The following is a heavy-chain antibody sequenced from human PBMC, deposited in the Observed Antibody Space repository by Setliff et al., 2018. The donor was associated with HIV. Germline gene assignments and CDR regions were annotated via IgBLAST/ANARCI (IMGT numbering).Heavy chain of an antibody. D-gene: IGHD6-19*01. CDR2: IYYSGSA. CDR3: ARGGTVSADFDS. V-gene: IGHV4-39*07. CDR1: RDSIRNGAYY. J-gene: IGHJ4*02. Sequence: SETLSLTCTVSRDSIRNGAYYGGWIRQPPGKGLEWIGSIYYSGSAYYNPSFKSRVTLSVDTSENQFSLRLSSVTAADTAVYFCARGGTVSADFDSWGQGTLVTVSS.